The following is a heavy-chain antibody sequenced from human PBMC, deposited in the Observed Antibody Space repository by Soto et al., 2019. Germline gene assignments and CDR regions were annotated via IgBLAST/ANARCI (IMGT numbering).Heavy chain of an antibody. CDR2: INAGNGNT. D-gene: IGHD3-22*01. CDR3: AIGLTMIVVVPDAFDI. Sequence: ASVKVSCKASGYTFTSYAMHWVRQAPGQRLEWMGWINAGNGNTKYSQKFQGRVTITRDTSASTAYMELSSLRSEDTAVYYCAIGLTMIVVVPDAFDIWGQGTMVTVS. V-gene: IGHV1-3*01. J-gene: IGHJ3*02. CDR1: GYTFTSYA.